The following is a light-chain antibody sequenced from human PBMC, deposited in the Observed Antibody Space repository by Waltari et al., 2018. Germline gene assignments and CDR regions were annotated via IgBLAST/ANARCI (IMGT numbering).Light chain of an antibody. V-gene: IGLV2-14*01. CDR2: EVS. CDR1: SADVGGYNY. J-gene: IGLJ1*01. Sequence: QSALTQPASVSGSPGQSITISCTGTSADVGGYNYVSWYQQYPGKAPQLMLYEVSFRPSGISNRFSGCKSRNAATLTISGLQAEDEADYYCSSKTSASGVFGTGTTVTVL. CDR3: SSKTSASGV.